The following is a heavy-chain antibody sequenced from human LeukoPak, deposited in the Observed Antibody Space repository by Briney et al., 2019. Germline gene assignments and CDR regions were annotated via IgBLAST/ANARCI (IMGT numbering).Heavy chain of an antibody. CDR1: GFTFSTYW. CDR2: INQDGTEK. Sequence: GGSLRLSCAASGFTFSTYWMTWVRQAPGKGLEWVANINQDGTEKNYVDSVKGRFTISRDNAKNSLYLQMNSLRAEDTAVYYCARNMGNYWGQGTLVTVSS. D-gene: IGHD7-27*01. CDR3: ARNMGNY. V-gene: IGHV3-7*04. J-gene: IGHJ4*02.